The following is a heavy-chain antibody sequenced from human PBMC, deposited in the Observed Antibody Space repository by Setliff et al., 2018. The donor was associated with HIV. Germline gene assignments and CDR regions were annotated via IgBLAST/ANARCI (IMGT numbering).Heavy chain of an antibody. CDR2: ISSTSTYT. D-gene: IGHD3-9*01. CDR1: RFTFSDYY. V-gene: IGHV3-11*03. J-gene: IGHJ3*02. Sequence: GESLSLSCAASRFTFSDYYMNWIRQAPGKGLEWLSFISSTSTYTNYADSVKGRFTISRDNAKKLVYLQMNSLRADDTAVYYCASGRYSIFDGFDIWGQGTLVTVSS. CDR3: ASGRYSIFDGFDI.